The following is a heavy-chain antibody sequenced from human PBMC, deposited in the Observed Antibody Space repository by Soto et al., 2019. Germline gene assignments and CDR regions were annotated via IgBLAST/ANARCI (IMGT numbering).Heavy chain of an antibody. CDR1: GFTFSSYW. CDR3: ASTPGDSSSWSPHYYYYGMDV. D-gene: IGHD6-13*01. CDR2: INRDGSST. J-gene: IGHJ6*02. V-gene: IGHV3-74*01. Sequence: EVQLVESGGGLVQPGGSLRLSCAASGFTFSSYWMHWVRQAPGKGLVWVSRINRDGSSTSYADSVKGRLTISRDNAKNTLYLQMNSLRAEDTAVYYCASTPGDSSSWSPHYYYYGMDVWGQGTTVTVSS.